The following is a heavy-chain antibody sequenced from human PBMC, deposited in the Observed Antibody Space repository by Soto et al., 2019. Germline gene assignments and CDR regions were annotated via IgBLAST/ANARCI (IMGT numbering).Heavy chain of an antibody. Sequence: PGGSLRLSCAASGFTFSSYGMHWVRQAPGKGLEWVAVIWYDGSNKYYADSVKGRFTISRDNSKNTLYLQMNSLRAEDTAVYYCARDVLWFGELGYYGMDVWGQGTTVTVSS. D-gene: IGHD3-10*01. V-gene: IGHV3-33*01. CDR3: ARDVLWFGELGYYGMDV. CDR2: IWYDGSNK. J-gene: IGHJ6*02. CDR1: GFTFSSYG.